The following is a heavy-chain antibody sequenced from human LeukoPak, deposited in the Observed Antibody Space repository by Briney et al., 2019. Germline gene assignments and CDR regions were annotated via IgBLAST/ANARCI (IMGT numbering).Heavy chain of an antibody. CDR2: IIPIFGTA. V-gene: IGHV1-69*13. CDR3: AVFVAAAAIFDY. CDR1: GATFTSYA. D-gene: IGHD2-2*01. Sequence: SVKVSCKASGATFTSYAISWVRQAPGQGPGWMGGIIPIFGTASYAQKFQGRVTITADESTSTAYMELSSLRSEDTAVYYCAVFVAAAAIFDYWGQGTLVTVSS. J-gene: IGHJ4*02.